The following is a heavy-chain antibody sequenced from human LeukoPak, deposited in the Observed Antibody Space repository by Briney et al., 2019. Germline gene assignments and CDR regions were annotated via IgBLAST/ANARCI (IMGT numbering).Heavy chain of an antibody. CDR1: GYSFTSYW. CDR2: IYPGDSDT. CDR3: ARLSVTTYYYYYMDV. J-gene: IGHJ6*03. V-gene: IGHV5-51*01. D-gene: IGHD4-11*01. Sequence: GESLKISCKGSGYSFTSYWIGWVRQMPGKGLEWMGIIYPGDSDTRYSPSFQGQVTISAGKSSSTAYLQWSSLKASDTAMYYCARLSVTTYYYYYMDVWGKGTTVTVSS.